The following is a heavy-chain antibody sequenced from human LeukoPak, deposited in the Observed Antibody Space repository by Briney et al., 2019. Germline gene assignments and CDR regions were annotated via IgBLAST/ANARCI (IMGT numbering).Heavy chain of an antibody. D-gene: IGHD3-10*01. V-gene: IGHV3-23*01. Sequence: GGSLRLSCAASGFTFSSYAMTWVRQAPGKGLEWVSSISGNGGSTYYADSVKGRFTISRDNSKNTLYLQMNSLRAEDTAVYYCAKTYPRPCYYGSGDFDYWGQGTLVTVSS. CDR2: ISGNGGST. CDR3: AKTYPRPCYYGSGDFDY. J-gene: IGHJ4*02. CDR1: GFTFSSYA.